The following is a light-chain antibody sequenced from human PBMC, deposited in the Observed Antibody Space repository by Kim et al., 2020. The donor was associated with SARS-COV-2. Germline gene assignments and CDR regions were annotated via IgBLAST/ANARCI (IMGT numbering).Light chain of an antibody. V-gene: IGKV1-39*01. J-gene: IGKJ3*01. CDR3: QQTYSPSFI. Sequence: DIRMTQSPSSLSASVGDRVTITCRASQIISSYLNWYQQKPGKAPKLLIYGTSSLKSGVPSRFSGSGSGTDFTLTISSLQPEDFATYYCQQTYSPSFIFGPGTKVDIK. CDR1: QIISSY. CDR2: GTS.